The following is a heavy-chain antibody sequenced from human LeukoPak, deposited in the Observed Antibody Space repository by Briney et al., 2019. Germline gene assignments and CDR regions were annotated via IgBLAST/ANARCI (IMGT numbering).Heavy chain of an antibody. V-gene: IGHV5-51*01. Sequence: PGESLKISCEGSGYSFTNYWIVWVRQMPGKGLEWMGIIYPGDSDTGYSPSFHGQVTISADKSINTAYLQWSSLKASDTAMYYCARRIAVAKSDGFDIWGQGTMVTVSS. CDR1: GYSFTNYW. CDR3: ARRIAVAKSDGFDI. CDR2: IYPGDSDT. D-gene: IGHD6-19*01. J-gene: IGHJ3*02.